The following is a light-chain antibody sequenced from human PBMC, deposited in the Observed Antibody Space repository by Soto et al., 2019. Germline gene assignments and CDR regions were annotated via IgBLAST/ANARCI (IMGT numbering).Light chain of an antibody. V-gene: IGKV4-1*01. CDR1: QSVLYSSNNKNY. CDR3: QKYYTTPRT. J-gene: IGKJ1*01. CDR2: WAS. Sequence: DIVMTQSPDSLPVSLGERATINCKSSQSVLYSSNNKNYLAWFQQKSGQPPKMLIYWASTRESGVPDRFSGSGSGTDITLTSSSLQAEDLSVYYCQKYYTTPRTFGQGTKVEIK.